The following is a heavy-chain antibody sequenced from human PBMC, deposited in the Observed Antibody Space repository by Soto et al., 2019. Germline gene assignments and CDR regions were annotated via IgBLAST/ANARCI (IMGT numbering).Heavy chain of an antibody. CDR3: ARDRGRLVTIFGVVTPYYYGMDV. J-gene: IGHJ6*02. V-gene: IGHV3-33*01. CDR1: GFTFSSYG. Sequence: AGSLRLSGAASGFTFSSYGMHWVRQAPGKGLEWVAVIWYDGSNKYYADSVKGRFTISRDNSQNTLYLQMNSLRAEDTAVYYCARDRGRLVTIFGVVTPYYYGMDVWGQGTTVTVSS. D-gene: IGHD3-3*01. CDR2: IWYDGSNK.